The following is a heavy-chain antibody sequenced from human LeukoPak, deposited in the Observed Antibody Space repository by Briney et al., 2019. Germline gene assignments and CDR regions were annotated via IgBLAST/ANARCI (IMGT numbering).Heavy chain of an antibody. D-gene: IGHD2-2*01. J-gene: IGHJ6*02. CDR2: ISWNSGSR. V-gene: IGHV3-9*01. Sequence: GGSLRLSCAASGFTFDDYAMHWVRQAPGKGLEWVSSISWNSGSRGYADSVKGRFTISRGNAKNSLYLQMNSLRAEDTALYYCAKGYCSSTSCYFLYYYYGMDVWGQGTTVTVSS. CDR1: GFTFDDYA. CDR3: AKGYCSSTSCYFLYYYYGMDV.